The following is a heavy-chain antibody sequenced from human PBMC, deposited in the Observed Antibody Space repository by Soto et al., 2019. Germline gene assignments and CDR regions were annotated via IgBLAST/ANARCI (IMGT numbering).Heavy chain of an antibody. D-gene: IGHD6-19*01. J-gene: IGHJ6*02. CDR3: AREQAVAGQRYYYYGMDV. CDR2: IKQDGSEK. Sequence: PGGSLRLSCAASGFTFSGYAMSWVRQAPGKGLEWVANIKQDGSEKYYVDSVKGRFTISRDNAKNSLYLQMNSLRAEDTAVYYCAREQAVAGQRYYYYGMDVWGQGTTVTVSS. V-gene: IGHV3-7*04. CDR1: GFTFSGYA.